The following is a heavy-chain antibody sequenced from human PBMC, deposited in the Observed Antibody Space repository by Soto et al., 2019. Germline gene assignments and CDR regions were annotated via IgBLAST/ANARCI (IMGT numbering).Heavy chain of an antibody. CDR3: ATSPSSGWYYFDY. J-gene: IGHJ4*02. CDR2: INSDGSST. Sequence: EVQLVESGGGLVQPGGSLRLSCAASEFTFSTYWMYWVRQVPGKGLVWVSRINSDGSSTSYADSVKGRFTISRDNAKNTLYLQMSSLRAEDTAVYYCATSPSSGWYYFDYWGQGTLVTASS. V-gene: IGHV3-74*01. CDR1: EFTFSTYW. D-gene: IGHD6-19*01.